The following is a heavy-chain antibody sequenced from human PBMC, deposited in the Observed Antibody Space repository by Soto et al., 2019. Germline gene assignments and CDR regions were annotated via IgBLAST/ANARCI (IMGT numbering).Heavy chain of an antibody. Sequence: EGSLRLSCAASGFTFSSYSMNWVRQAPGKGLEWISYISGSSDTIYYADSVKGRFTISRDNAKNLVYLQMTSLRAEDTAVYYCARDDGWCAGVSCYFVYPQHWGQGTLVTVSS. CDR1: GFTFSSYS. CDR2: ISGSSDTI. V-gene: IGHV3-48*01. J-gene: IGHJ1*01. D-gene: IGHD2-15*01. CDR3: ARDDGWCAGVSCYFVYPQH.